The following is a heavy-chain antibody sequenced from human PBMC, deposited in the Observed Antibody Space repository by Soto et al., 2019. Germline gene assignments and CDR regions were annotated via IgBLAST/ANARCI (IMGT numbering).Heavy chain of an antibody. Sequence: QVQLQESGPGLVKPSETLSLMCTVSGGSITNYYWSWIRQSPAKGLECIGYISDSGSTKYNPSLKSRVTISVNTSKNQFALKLTSVTAADTAVYYCARERVGHSAMDVWGQGTTVTVSS. CDR2: ISDSGST. CDR1: GGSITNYY. D-gene: IGHD1-26*01. CDR3: ARERVGHSAMDV. J-gene: IGHJ6*02. V-gene: IGHV4-59*01.